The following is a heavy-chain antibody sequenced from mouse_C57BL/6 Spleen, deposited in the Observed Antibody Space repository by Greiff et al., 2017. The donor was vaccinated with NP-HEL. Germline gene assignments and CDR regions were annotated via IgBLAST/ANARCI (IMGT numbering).Heavy chain of an antibody. Sequence: QVQLQQPGAELVRPGSSVKLSCKASGYTFTSYWMHWVKQRPIQGLEWIGNIDPSDSETHYNQKFKDKATLTVDKSSSTAYMQLSSLTSEDSAVYYCARGYYGSSEAYWGQGTLVTVSA. V-gene: IGHV1-52*01. D-gene: IGHD1-1*01. J-gene: IGHJ3*01. CDR3: ARGYYGSSEAY. CDR2: IDPSDSET. CDR1: GYTFTSYW.